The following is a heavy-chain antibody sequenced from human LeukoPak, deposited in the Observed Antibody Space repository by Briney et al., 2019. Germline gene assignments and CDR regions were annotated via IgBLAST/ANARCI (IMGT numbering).Heavy chain of an antibody. CDR3: AKGAILWFGELLGDFDY. CDR2: ISYDGSNK. CDR1: GFTFSSYA. Sequence: GGSLRLSCAASGFTFSSYAMHWVRQAPGKGLEWVTVISYDGSNKYYADSVKGRFTISRDNSKNTLYLQMNSLRAEDTAVYYCAKGAILWFGELLGDFDYWGQGTLVTVSS. V-gene: IGHV3-30-3*01. J-gene: IGHJ4*02. D-gene: IGHD3-10*01.